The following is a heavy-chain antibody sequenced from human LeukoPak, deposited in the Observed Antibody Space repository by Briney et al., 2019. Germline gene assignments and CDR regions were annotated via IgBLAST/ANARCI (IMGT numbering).Heavy chain of an antibody. CDR1: GFTFSSYG. V-gene: IGHV3-30*18. Sequence: GRSLRLSCAASGFTFSSYGMHWVRQAPGKGLEWVAVISYDGSNKYYADSVKGRFTISRDNSKNTLYLQMNSLRAEDTAVYYCAKSGRNGAKGPFDYWGQGTLVTVSS. CDR3: AKSGRNGAKGPFDY. CDR2: ISYDGSNK. D-gene: IGHD4-17*01. J-gene: IGHJ4*02.